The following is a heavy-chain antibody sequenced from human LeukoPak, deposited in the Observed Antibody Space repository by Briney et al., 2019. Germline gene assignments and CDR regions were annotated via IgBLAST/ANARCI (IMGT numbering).Heavy chain of an antibody. V-gene: IGHV4-39*07. CDR2: VHYSGSA. Sequence: PSETLSLTCTVSGGSISSSSYYWGWIRQSPGKGLEWIGNVHYSGSAYYNPSLKSRVTMSVDTSKNQFSLKLSSVTAADTAVYYCARKPIINNAWYYFDYWGQGTLVTVSS. J-gene: IGHJ4*02. CDR3: ARKPIINNAWYYFDY. D-gene: IGHD1/OR15-1a*01. CDR1: GGSISSSSYY.